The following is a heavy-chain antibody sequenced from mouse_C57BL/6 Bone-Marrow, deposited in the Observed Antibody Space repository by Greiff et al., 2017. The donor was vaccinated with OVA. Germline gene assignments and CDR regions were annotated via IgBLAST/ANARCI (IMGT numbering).Heavy chain of an antibody. J-gene: IGHJ2*01. CDR3: ARLNCYYFDY. Sequence: VQLQQSGAELVKPGASVKLSCKASGYTFTSYWMQWVKQRPGPGLEWIGEIDPSDSYTNYNQKFKGKATLTVDTSSSTAYMQLSSLTSEDSAVYYCARLNCYYFDYWGQGTTLTVSS. V-gene: IGHV1-50*01. CDR1: GYTFTSYW. CDR2: IDPSDSYT. D-gene: IGHD4-1*01.